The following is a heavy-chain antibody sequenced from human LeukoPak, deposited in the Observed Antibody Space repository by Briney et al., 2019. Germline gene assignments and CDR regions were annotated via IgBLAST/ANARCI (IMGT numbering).Heavy chain of an antibody. CDR1: GGSISSYY. J-gene: IGHJ4*02. CDR2: IYYNGRT. V-gene: IGHV4-39*06. D-gene: IGHD2-21*02. Sequence: LETLSLTCTVSGGSISSYYWGWIRQPPGKGLEWIGIIYYNGRTYYNPSLKSRVTISVDTSKNQFPLKLISVTAADTAVYYCARDDGRGVVTPYWGQGTLVTVSS. CDR3: ARDDGRGVVTPY.